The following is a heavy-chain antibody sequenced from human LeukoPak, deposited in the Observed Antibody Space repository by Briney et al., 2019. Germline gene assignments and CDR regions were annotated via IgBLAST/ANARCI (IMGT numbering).Heavy chain of an antibody. Sequence: GGSLRLSCAASGFTFSAYYMSWIRQAPGKGLEWVSYISSGSDDTIYADSVKGRFTISRDNAKNTLYLQMNSLRAEDTAVYYCARGYNWNDPFDYWGQGTLVTVSS. J-gene: IGHJ4*02. CDR2: ISSGSDDT. V-gene: IGHV3-11*06. CDR1: GFTFSAYY. D-gene: IGHD1-20*01. CDR3: ARGYNWNDPFDY.